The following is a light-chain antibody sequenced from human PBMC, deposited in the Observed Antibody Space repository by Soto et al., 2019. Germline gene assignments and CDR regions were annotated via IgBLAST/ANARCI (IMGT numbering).Light chain of an antibody. Sequence: QSALTQPRSVAGSPGPSVTISCTGTSSDVGAWFYVSWYQQHPGKAPKVVIYEVSKRPSGVHDSFSGSKSGNTASLTISGLQAEDEADYYCCSYAGNYDLIFGGGTKLTVL. V-gene: IGLV2-11*01. CDR3: CSYAGNYDLI. CDR1: SSDVGAWFY. CDR2: EVS. J-gene: IGLJ2*01.